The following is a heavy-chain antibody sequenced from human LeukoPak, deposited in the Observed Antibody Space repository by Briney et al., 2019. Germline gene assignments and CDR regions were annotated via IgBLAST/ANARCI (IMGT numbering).Heavy chain of an antibody. V-gene: IGHV1-2*02. J-gene: IGHJ4*02. CDR2: INPNSGAT. Sequence: ASVKVSCEVSGYTFTDYYMHWVRQAPGQGLEWMGWINPNSGATSYALKFQGRVTVTRDTSISTVYMEVSRLTSDDTAVYYCTRRASCSGDCTLDYRGQGTLVTVSS. CDR3: TRRASCSGDCTLDY. D-gene: IGHD2-21*01. CDR1: GYTFTDYY.